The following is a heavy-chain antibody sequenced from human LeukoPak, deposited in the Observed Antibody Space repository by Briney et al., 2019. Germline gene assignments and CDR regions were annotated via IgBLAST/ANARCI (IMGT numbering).Heavy chain of an antibody. D-gene: IGHD1-26*01. CDR1: DGYFIIFS. CDR3: ARDSRRELLHAFDI. Sequence: PEARSLPCFGTDGYFIIFSWSGIRSPPGAGVEGIVYIDYTASTNYNPSLKSRVTISVDTSKNQFSLKLSSVTAADTAVYYCARDSRRELLHAFDIWGQGTMVTVSS. V-gene: IGHV4-59*01. J-gene: IGHJ3*02. CDR2: IDYTAST.